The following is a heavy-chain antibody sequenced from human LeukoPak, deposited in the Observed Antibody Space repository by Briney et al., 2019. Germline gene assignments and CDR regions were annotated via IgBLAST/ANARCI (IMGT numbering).Heavy chain of an antibody. J-gene: IGHJ4*02. CDR2: INPNSGGT. CDR3: ARAVATIADFDY. V-gene: IGHV1-2*06. CDR1: GYTFTGYY. Sequence: GASVKVSCKASGYTFTGYYMHLVRQAPGRGLEWMGRINPNSGGTNYAQKFQGRVTMTRDTSISTAYMELSRLRSDDTAVYYCARAVATIADFDYWGQGTLVTVSS. D-gene: IGHD5-12*01.